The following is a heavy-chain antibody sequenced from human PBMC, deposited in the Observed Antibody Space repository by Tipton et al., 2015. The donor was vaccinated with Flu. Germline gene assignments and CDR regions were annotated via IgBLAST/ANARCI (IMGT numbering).Heavy chain of an antibody. D-gene: IGHD3/OR15-3a*01. J-gene: IGHJ4*02. Sequence: TLSLTCTVSGGSISSYYWSWIRQPPGKGLEWTGYIYYSGSTNYNPSLKSRVTISVDTSKNQFSLKLSSVTAADTAVYYCARDSPDWGFDYWGQGTLVTVSS. CDR3: ARDSPDWGFDY. CDR1: GGSISSYY. CDR2: IYYSGST. V-gene: IGHV4-59*01.